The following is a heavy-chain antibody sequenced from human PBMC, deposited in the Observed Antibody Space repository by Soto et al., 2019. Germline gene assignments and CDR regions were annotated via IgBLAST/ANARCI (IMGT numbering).Heavy chain of an antibody. J-gene: IGHJ3*02. D-gene: IGHD1-26*01. CDR3: SRDLSYGKKEDAFDI. CDR2: ISSSSSTI. Sequence: GGSLRLSCAASGFTFSSYSMNWVRQAPGKGLEWVSYISSSSSTIYYADSVKGRFTISRDNAKNSLYLQMNSLRDEDTAAEYCSRDLSYGKKEDAFDIWGQGTMVTVSS. CDR1: GFTFSSYS. V-gene: IGHV3-48*02.